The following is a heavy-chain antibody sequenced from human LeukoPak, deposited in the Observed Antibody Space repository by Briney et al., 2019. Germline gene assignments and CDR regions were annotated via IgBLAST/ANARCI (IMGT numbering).Heavy chain of an antibody. V-gene: IGHV1-2*02. CDR1: GYTFTGYY. CDR2: INPNSGGT. Sequence: ASVKVSCKASGYTFTGYYMHWVRQAPGQGLEWMGWINPNSGGTNYAQKFQGRVTMTRDTSISTAYMELSRLRSDDTAVYYCARASYDFWSGSLNWFDPWGQGTLVTVSS. D-gene: IGHD3-3*01. CDR3: ARASYDFWSGSLNWFDP. J-gene: IGHJ5*02.